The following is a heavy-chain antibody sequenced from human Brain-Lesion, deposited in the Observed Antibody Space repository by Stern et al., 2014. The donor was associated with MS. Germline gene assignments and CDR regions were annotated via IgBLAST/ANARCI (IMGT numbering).Heavy chain of an antibody. V-gene: IGHV1-24*01. CDR1: GYTLTELS. CDR3: ATLSPGAGGNYYRHFDY. Sequence: QLVGSGAEVKKPGASAKVSRKGSGYTLTELSMHWVRQAPRKGLEWLGGFDSEDGETIYAKKFQGRVTVTEDTSTDTAYIELSSLRSEDTAVYYCATLSPGAGGNYYRHFDYWGQGTLVTVSS. D-gene: IGHD1-26*01. J-gene: IGHJ4*02. CDR2: FDSEDGET.